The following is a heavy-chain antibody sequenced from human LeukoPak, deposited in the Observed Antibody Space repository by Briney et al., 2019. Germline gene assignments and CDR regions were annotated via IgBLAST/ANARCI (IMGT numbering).Heavy chain of an antibody. J-gene: IGHJ3*02. CDR3: ARDHNRIVLLNTAAFDI. CDR1: GFTFSDYY. CDR2: ISSSGSTT. V-gene: IGHV3-11*01. D-gene: IGHD3-22*01. Sequence: GGSLRLSCAASGFTFSDYYMSWIRQAPGKGLEWVSYISSSGSTTYYADSVKARFTISRDNAKNSLYLQMNSLRAEDTAVYYCARDHNRIVLLNTAAFDIWGQGTMVTVSS.